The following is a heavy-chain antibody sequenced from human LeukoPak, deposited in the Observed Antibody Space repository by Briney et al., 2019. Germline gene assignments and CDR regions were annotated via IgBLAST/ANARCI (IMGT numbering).Heavy chain of an antibody. CDR1: GGSISSYH. CDR2: IYYSGST. J-gene: IGHJ4*02. D-gene: IGHD4-17*01. Sequence: SETLSLTCTVSGGSISSYHWSWIRQPPGKGLEWIGYIYYSGSTNYNPSLKSRVTISVDTSKNQFSLKLSSVTAADTAVYYCAKLGDYDYFDYWGQGTLVTVSS. CDR3: AKLGDYDYFDY. V-gene: IGHV4-59*08.